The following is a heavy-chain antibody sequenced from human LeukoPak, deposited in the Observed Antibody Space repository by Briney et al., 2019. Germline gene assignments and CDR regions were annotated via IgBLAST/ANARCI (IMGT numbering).Heavy chain of an antibody. Sequence: PSETLSPTCTVSGGSISSSSYYWGWIRQPPGKGLEWIGSIYYSGSTYYNPSLKSRVTISVDTSKNQFSLKLSSVTAADTAVYYCARYSTKIAAADNDYWGQGTLVTVSS. V-gene: IGHV4-39*07. J-gene: IGHJ4*02. CDR2: IYYSGST. CDR3: ARYSTKIAAADNDY. CDR1: GGSISSSSYY. D-gene: IGHD6-13*01.